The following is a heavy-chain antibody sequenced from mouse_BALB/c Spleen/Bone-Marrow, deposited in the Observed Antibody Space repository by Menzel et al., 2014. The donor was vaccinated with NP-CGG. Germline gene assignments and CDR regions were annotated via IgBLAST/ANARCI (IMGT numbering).Heavy chain of an antibody. D-gene: IGHD2-12*01. CDR1: GLNIKDTY. CDR3: ASYRYGWYFDV. CDR2: IDPANGNT. V-gene: IGHV14-3*02. J-gene: IGHJ1*01. Sequence: DVKLQESGAEPVKLGASVKLSCTASGLNIKDTYMHWVKQRPEQGLEWIGRIDPANGNTKYDPKFQGKATITADTSSNTAHLQLNSLTSEDTAVYYCASYRYGWYFDVWGAGTTVTVSS.